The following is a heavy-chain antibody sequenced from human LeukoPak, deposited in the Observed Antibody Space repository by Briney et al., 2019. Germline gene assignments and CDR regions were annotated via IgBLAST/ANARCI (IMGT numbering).Heavy chain of an antibody. J-gene: IGHJ4*02. Sequence: GASVKVSCKVSGYTLTELSMHWVRQAPGKGLEWLGGFDPEDGETIYAQKFQGRVTMTEDTSTDTAYMELSSLRSEDTAVYYCNTRYSSSREFGNYFDCWGQGTLVTVSS. D-gene: IGHD6-6*01. CDR3: NTRYSSSREFGNYFDC. CDR1: GYTLTELS. CDR2: FDPEDGET. V-gene: IGHV1-24*01.